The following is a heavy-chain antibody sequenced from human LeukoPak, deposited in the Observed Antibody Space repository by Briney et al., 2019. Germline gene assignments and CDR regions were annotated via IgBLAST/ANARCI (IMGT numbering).Heavy chain of an antibody. V-gene: IGHV3-23*01. CDR1: GFTFSSYA. D-gene: IGHD1-26*01. J-gene: IGHJ5*02. Sequence: GGSLRLSCAASGFTFSSYAMSWVRQAPGKGLEWVSVISGSGDNKYYADSVKGRFTISRDNSKNTLYLQINSLRAEDTAVYYCAKGMSGSSPYNWFDPWGQGTLVTVSS. CDR3: AKGMSGSSPYNWFDP. CDR2: ISGSGDNK.